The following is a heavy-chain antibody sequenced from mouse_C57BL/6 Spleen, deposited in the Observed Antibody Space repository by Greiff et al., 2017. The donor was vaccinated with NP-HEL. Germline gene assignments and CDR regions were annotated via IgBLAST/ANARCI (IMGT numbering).Heavy chain of an antibody. D-gene: IGHD1-1*01. V-gene: IGHV2-2*01. CDR1: GFSLTSYG. J-gene: IGHJ3*01. Sequence: VQLVESGPGLVQPSQSLSITCTVSGFSLTSYGVHWVRQSPGKGLEWLGVIWSGGSTDYNAAFISRLSISKDNSKSQVFFKMNSLQADDTAIYYCAGNYYGSSSWFAYWGQGTLVTVSA. CDR2: IWSGGST. CDR3: AGNYYGSSSWFAY.